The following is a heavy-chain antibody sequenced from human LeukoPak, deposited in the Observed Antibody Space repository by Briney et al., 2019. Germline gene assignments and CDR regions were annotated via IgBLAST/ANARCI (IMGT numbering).Heavy chain of an antibody. D-gene: IGHD3-10*01. J-gene: IGHJ4*02. V-gene: IGHV3-30-3*01. CDR1: GFTFSYYA. CDR3: ARDGDAAIRGVDFDY. Sequence: PGGSLRLSCAASGFTFSYYAIHWIRQIPGKGLEWVAVMSYDGNNKYYADSVKGRFTISRDNTKNTMYLQMNSLRPDDTAVYYCARDGDAAIRGVDFDYWGQGTLVTVSS. CDR2: MSYDGNNK.